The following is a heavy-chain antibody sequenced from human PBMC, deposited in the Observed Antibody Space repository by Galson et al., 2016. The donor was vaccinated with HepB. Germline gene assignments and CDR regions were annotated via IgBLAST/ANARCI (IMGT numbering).Heavy chain of an antibody. J-gene: IGHJ4*02. CDR3: ARGTKRFCSGSNCYPLDH. CDR1: GIRFSNYA. D-gene: IGHD2-15*01. Sequence: SLRLSCAASGIRFSNYAMSWVRQAPGKGLEWVSVITDSGDDTHHADSVKGRFIMSRDNSKNTVYLQMNNLRDEDTAIYFCARGTKRFCSGSNCYPLDHWGQGTLVTVSS. V-gene: IGHV3-23*01. CDR2: ITDSGDDT.